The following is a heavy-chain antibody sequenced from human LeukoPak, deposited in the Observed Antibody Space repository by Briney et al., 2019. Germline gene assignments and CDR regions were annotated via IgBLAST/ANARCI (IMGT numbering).Heavy chain of an antibody. CDR3: AKLSDTLQPDSSGYFGYYY. V-gene: IGHV3-66*01. Sequence: GGSLRLSCAASGFTVSSNYMNWVRQAPGKGLEWVSVIYSGGSTYYADSVKGRFTISRDNSKNTLYLQMNSLRTEDTAVYYCAKLSDTLQPDSSGYFGYYYWGQGTLVTVSS. J-gene: IGHJ4*02. CDR2: IYSGGST. CDR1: GFTVSSNY. D-gene: IGHD3-22*01.